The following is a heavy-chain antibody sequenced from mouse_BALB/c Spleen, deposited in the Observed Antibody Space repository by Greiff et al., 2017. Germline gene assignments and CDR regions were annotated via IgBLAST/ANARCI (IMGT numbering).Heavy chain of an antibody. Sequence: EVKLMESGGGLVKPGGSLKLSCAASGFTFSSYTMSWVRQTPEKRLEWVATISSGGSYTYYPDSVKGRFTISRDNAKNTLYLQMSSLKSEDTAMYYCTRDGYDGAYWGQGTLVTVSA. CDR3: TRDGYDGAY. V-gene: IGHV5-6-4*01. CDR2: ISSGGSYT. D-gene: IGHD2-2*01. CDR1: GFTFSSYT. J-gene: IGHJ3*01.